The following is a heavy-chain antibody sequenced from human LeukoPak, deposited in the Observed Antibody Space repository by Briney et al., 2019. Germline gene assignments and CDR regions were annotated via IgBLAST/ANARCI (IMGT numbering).Heavy chain of an antibody. CDR3: ARDLANPGDY. J-gene: IGHJ4*02. D-gene: IGHD3-16*01. V-gene: IGHV3-30-3*01. Sequence: GGSLRLSCAASGFTFSSYAMHWVRQAPGKGLEWVAVISYDGSNKYYADSVKGRFTISRDNAKNSLYLQMNSLRDEDTAVYYCARDLANPGDYWGQGTLVTVSS. CDR1: GFTFSSYA. CDR2: ISYDGSNK.